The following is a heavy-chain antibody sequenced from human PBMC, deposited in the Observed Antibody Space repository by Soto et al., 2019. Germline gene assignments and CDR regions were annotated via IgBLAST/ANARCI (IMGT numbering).Heavy chain of an antibody. CDR1: GFTFSSFR. CDR2: ISSSSSTI. CDR3: ARDAPRCSGGTCLDY. V-gene: IGHV3-48*02. Sequence: EVHLMESGGGLVQPGGSLRLSCAASGFTFSSFRMHWVRQAPGKGLEWVSYISSSSSTIYYADSVRGRFTISRDNAKNSLYLQMNSLRDEDTAVFYCARDAPRCSGGTCLDYWGQGTLVTVSS. D-gene: IGHD2-15*01. J-gene: IGHJ4*02.